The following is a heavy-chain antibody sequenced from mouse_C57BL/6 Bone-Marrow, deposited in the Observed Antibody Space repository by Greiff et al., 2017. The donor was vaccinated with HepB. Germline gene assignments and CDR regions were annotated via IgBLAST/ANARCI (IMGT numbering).Heavy chain of an antibody. D-gene: IGHD2-2*01. CDR1: GFTFSSYA. Sequence: EVKVVESGEGLVKPGGSLKLSCAASGFTFSSYAMSWVRQTPEKRLEWVAYISSGGDYIYYADTVKGRFTISRDNARNTLYLLMSSLKSEDTAMYYGTRMVTTSYYAMDYWGQGTSVTVSS. V-gene: IGHV5-9-1*02. CDR3: TRMVTTSYYAMDY. J-gene: IGHJ4*01. CDR2: ISSGGDYI.